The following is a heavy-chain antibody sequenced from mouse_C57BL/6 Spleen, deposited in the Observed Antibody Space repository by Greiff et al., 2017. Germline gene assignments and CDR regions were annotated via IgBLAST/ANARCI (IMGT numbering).Heavy chain of an antibody. CDR1: GYTFTSYW. V-gene: IGHV1-55*01. D-gene: IGHD3-2*02. CDR2: IYPGSGST. J-gene: IGHJ2*01. CDR3: ASQGAFRRDNFDY. Sequence: QVQLQQPGAELVKPGASVKMSCKASGYTFTSYWITWVKQRPGQGLEWIGDIYPGSGSTNYNEKFKSKATLTVDTSSSTAYMQLSSLTSEDSAVYYWASQGAFRRDNFDYWGQGTTLTVSS.